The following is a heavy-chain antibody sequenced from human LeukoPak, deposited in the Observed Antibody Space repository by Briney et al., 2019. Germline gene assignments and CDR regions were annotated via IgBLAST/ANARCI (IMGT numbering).Heavy chain of an antibody. D-gene: IGHD3-10*01. CDR1: GGSISRYY. CDR2: IYYSGST. V-gene: IGHV4-59*08. CDR3: ARLPGDSRGLNASDI. Sequence: SSETLSLTCTVSGGSISRYYWSWIRQPPGKGLEWIGYIYYSGSTNYNPSLKSRVTISVDTSKNQFSLKLSSVTAADTAVYYCARLPGDSRGLNASDIWGQGTMVTVSS. J-gene: IGHJ3*02.